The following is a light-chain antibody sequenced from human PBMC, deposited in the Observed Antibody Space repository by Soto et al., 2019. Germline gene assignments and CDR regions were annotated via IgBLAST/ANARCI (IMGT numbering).Light chain of an antibody. J-gene: IGKJ1*01. Sequence: DIQMTQSPSTLSASVGDRVTITCRASQSISNWLVWYQQKPGKAPKLLIYKASSLESGVPSRFSGSGSGTEFTLTISSLQPDDFATYYCQQYNSYWTFGQGTKVEIK. CDR1: QSISNW. CDR3: QQYNSYWT. V-gene: IGKV1-5*03. CDR2: KAS.